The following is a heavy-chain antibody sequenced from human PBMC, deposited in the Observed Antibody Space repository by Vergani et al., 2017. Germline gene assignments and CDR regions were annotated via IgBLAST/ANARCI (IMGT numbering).Heavy chain of an antibody. Sequence: VQLVESGGGLVKPGGSLRLSCAASGFTVSSNYMSWVRQAPGKGLEWVSVIYSGGSTYYADSVKGRFTISRHNSKNTLYLQMNSLRAEDTAVYYCARGGDEVAAGAFDIWGQGTMVTVSS. J-gene: IGHJ3*02. CDR2: IYSGGST. D-gene: IGHD2-15*01. CDR3: ARGGDEVAAGAFDI. CDR1: GFTVSSNY. V-gene: IGHV3-53*04.